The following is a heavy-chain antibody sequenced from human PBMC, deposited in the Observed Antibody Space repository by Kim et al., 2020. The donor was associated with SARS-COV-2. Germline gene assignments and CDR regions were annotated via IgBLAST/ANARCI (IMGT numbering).Heavy chain of an antibody. J-gene: IGHJ3*02. CDR2: IWYDGSNK. V-gene: IGHV3-33*01. Sequence: GGSLRLSCAASGFTFSSYGMHWVRQAPGKGLEWVAVIWYDGSNKYYADSVKGRFTISRDNSKNTLYLQMNSLRAEDTAVYYCARAGAENGIHDAFDIWGQGTMVTVSS. CDR3: ARAGAENGIHDAFDI. CDR1: GFTFSSYG. D-gene: IGHD1-26*01.